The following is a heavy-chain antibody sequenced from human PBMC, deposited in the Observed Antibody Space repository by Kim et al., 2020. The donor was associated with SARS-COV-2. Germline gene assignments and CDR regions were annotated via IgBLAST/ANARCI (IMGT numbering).Heavy chain of an antibody. Sequence: YAAPVKGRFTTSRDNSQNTLYLQMSSLRAEDTAVYYCARDTRDYYGMDVWGQGTTVTVSS. V-gene: IGHV3-33*01. CDR3: ARDTRDYYGMDV. J-gene: IGHJ6*02.